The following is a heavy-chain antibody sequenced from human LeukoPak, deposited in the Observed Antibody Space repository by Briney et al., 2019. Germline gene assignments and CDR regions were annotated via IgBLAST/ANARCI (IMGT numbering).Heavy chain of an antibody. CDR3: AREDVVLVDAVRYYYYGMDV. J-gene: IGHJ6*02. D-gene: IGHD2-8*01. Sequence: ASVKVSCKASGGTFSSYYMHWVRQAPGQGLEWMGIINPSGGSTSYAQKFQDRVTMTRDTSTSTVYMELSSLKSEDTAVYYCAREDVVLVDAVRYYYYGMDVWGQGTTVTVSS. CDR1: GGTFSSYY. V-gene: IGHV1-46*01. CDR2: INPSGGST.